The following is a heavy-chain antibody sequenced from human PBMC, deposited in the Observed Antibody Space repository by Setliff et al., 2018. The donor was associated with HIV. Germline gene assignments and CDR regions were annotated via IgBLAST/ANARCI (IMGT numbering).Heavy chain of an antibody. CDR1: GFTFKHYW. CDR3: AKGDSSGWYPPGYFDL. Sequence: GGSLRLSCAASGFTFKHYWMHWVRQAPGKGLEWVAAISGSGGSTYYADSMKGRFTISRDNSKNTLYLQMNSLRAEDTAVYYCAKGDSSGWYPPGYFDLWGRGTLVTVSS. CDR2: ISGSGGST. D-gene: IGHD6-19*01. J-gene: IGHJ2*01. V-gene: IGHV3-23*01.